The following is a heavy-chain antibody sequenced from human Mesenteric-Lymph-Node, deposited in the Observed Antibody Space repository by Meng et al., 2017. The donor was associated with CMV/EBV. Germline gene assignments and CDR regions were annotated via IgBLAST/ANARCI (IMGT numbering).Heavy chain of an antibody. CDR1: GFTFSSYA. CDR3: ARDRYYDFWSGYRIDY. CDR2: ISSNGGST. Sequence: GESLKISCAASGFTFSSYAMHWVRQAPGKGLEYVSAISSNGGSTYYADSVKGRFTISRDNSKNTLYLQMGSLRAEDMAVYYCARDRYYDFWSGYRIDYWGQGTLVTVSS. V-gene: IGHV3-64*02. J-gene: IGHJ4*02. D-gene: IGHD3-3*01.